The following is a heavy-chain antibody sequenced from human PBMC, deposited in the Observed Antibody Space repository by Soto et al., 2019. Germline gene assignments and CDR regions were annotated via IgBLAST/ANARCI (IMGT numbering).Heavy chain of an antibody. CDR2: IYTSGST. J-gene: IGHJ4*02. CDR3: AGTYSSSPMTNTFDY. CDR1: GGSISSYY. Sequence: SSETLSLTCTVSGGSISSYYWSWIRQPAGKGLEWIGRIYTSGSTNYNPSLKSRVTMSVDTSKNQFSLKLSSVTAADTAVYYCAGTYSSSPMTNTFDYWGQGTLVTVSS. D-gene: IGHD6-6*01. V-gene: IGHV4-4*07.